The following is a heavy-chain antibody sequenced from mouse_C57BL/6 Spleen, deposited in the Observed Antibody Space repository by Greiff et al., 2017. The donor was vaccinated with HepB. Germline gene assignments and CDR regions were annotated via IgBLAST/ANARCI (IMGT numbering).Heavy chain of an antibody. J-gene: IGHJ2*01. V-gene: IGHV1-82*01. CDR1: GYAFSSSW. CDR2: IYPGDGDT. Sequence: QVQLQQSGPELVKPGASVKISCKASGYAFSSSWMNWVKQRPGKGLEWIGRIYPGDGDTNYNGKFKGKATLTADKSSSTAYMQLSSLTSEDSAVYFCARNLLITTVVGDYWGQGTTLTVSS. D-gene: IGHD1-1*01. CDR3: ARNLLITTVVGDY.